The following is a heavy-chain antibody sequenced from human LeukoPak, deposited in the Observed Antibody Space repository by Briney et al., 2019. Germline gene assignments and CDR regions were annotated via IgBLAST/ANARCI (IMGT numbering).Heavy chain of an antibody. J-gene: IGHJ5*02. CDR1: GYTFTSYG. V-gene: IGHV1-58*02. CDR3: AVGYCSGGSCYSVEWFDP. D-gene: IGHD2-15*01. Sequence: ASVKVSCKASGYTFTSYGISWVRQARGQRLEWIGWIVVGSGNTNYAQKFQERVTITRDMSTSTAYMELSSLRSEDTAVYYCAVGYCSGGSCYSVEWFDPWGQGTLVTVSS. CDR2: IVVGSGNT.